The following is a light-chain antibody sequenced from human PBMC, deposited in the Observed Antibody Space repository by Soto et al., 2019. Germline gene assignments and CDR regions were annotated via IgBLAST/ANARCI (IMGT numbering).Light chain of an antibody. Sequence: DIQMTQSPSSLSASVGDRVTITCQASQDVSNSLNWYQQKPGKAPKLLIYDASKVEAGVPSRFSRSGSGTHSTLIITRGQREDFLTYSRQHYANLITLRQGTRLE. J-gene: IGKJ5*01. CDR1: QDVSNS. CDR3: QHYANLIT. CDR2: DAS. V-gene: IGKV1-33*01.